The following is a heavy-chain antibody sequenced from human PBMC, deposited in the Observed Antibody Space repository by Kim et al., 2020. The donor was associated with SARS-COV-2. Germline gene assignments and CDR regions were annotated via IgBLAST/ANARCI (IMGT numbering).Heavy chain of an antibody. CDR3: ARVQDSLLRFLEWFQNGAMGY. CDR2: ISYDGSNK. V-gene: IGHV3-30-3*01. J-gene: IGHJ4*02. Sequence: GGSLRLSCAASGFTFSSYAMHWVRQAPGKGLEWVAVISYDGSNKYYADSVKGRFTISRDNSKNTLYLQMNSLRAEDTAVYYCARVQDSLLRFLEWFQNGAMGYWGQGTLVTVSS. CDR1: GFTFSSYA. D-gene: IGHD3-3*01.